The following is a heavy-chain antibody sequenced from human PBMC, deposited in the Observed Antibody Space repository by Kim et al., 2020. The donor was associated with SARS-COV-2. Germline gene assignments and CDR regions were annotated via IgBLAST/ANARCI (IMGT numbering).Heavy chain of an antibody. CDR3: ARDRDTMVRGVYPTFYYYGMDV. J-gene: IGHJ6*02. D-gene: IGHD3-10*01. CDR2: INPNSGGT. CDR1: GYTFTGYY. V-gene: IGHV1-2*06. Sequence: ASVKVSCKASGYTFTGYYMHWVRQAPGQGLEWMGRINPNSGGTNYAQKFQGRVTMTRDTSISTAYMELSRLRSDDTAVYYCARDRDTMVRGVYPTFYYYGMDVWGQGPTVTVSS.